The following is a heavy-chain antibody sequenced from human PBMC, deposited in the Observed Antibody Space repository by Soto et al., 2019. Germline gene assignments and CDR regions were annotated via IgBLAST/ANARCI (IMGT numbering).Heavy chain of an antibody. CDR1: GFTFSSYG. J-gene: IGHJ4*02. Sequence: QVQLLESGGGVVQPGRSLRLSCAASGFTFSSYGMHWVGQAPGKGLEWVAVISYDGSNKYYADSVKGRFTISRDNSKNTLYLQMNSLRAEDTAVYYCAKGSPFFDYWGQGTLVTVSS. CDR2: ISYDGSNK. CDR3: AKGSPFFDY. V-gene: IGHV3-30*18.